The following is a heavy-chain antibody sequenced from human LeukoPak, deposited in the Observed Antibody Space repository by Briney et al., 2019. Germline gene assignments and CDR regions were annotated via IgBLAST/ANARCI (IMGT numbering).Heavy chain of an antibody. Sequence: GGSLRLSCAASGFTFSSYSMNWVRQAPGKGLEWVSYISSSSSTIYYADSVKGRFTISRDNAKNSLYLQMNSLRAEDTAVYYCARDITMIVVAPQTPPDYWGQGTLVTVSS. CDR3: ARDITMIVVAPQTPPDY. V-gene: IGHV3-48*04. J-gene: IGHJ4*02. D-gene: IGHD3-22*01. CDR1: GFTFSSYS. CDR2: ISSSSSTI.